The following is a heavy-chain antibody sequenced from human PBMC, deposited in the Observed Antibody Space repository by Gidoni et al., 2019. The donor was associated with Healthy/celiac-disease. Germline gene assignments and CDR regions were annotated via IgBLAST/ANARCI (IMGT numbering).Heavy chain of an antibody. V-gene: IGHV1-18*01. CDR3: ARDIRLGIAAAGAWGY. Sequence: QVHLCQSGAEVKKPVASVKVACKDTGYTFTSYGISWVRQAPGQGLEWMGWISAYNGNTNHAQKLQGRVTMTTDTSTSTAYMELRSLRSDDTAVYYCARDIRLGIAAAGAWGYWGQGTLVTVSS. D-gene: IGHD6-13*01. CDR1: GYTFTSYG. CDR2: ISAYNGNT. J-gene: IGHJ4*02.